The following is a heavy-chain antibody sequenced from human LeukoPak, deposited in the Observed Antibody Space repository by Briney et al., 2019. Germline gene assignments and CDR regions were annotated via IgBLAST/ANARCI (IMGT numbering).Heavy chain of an antibody. Sequence: PSETLSLTCTVSGYSISSGYYWGWIRQPPGKGLDWIGSIYHSGGTYYNPSLKSRVTISVDTSKNQFSLKLSSVTAADTAVYYCASALTTKVNAFDIWGQGTMVTVSS. CDR1: GYSISSGYY. V-gene: IGHV4-38-2*02. J-gene: IGHJ3*02. CDR3: ASALTTKVNAFDI. D-gene: IGHD4-11*01. CDR2: IYHSGGT.